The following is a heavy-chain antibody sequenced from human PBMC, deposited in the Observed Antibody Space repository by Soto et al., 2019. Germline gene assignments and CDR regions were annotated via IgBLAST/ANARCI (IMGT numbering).Heavy chain of an antibody. Sequence: QVQRVQSRAEVKNPGASVKVSGKASGYSFTRYGIPWARQAPGQGLEWMGWINTYNGNTNYAQNLQGRVTLTTDPSTSTAYMELTSLRSNDTAIYYCAMVDVYVTPSPQDVWGQGTTVIVSS. D-gene: IGHD3-16*01. CDR2: INTYNGNT. J-gene: IGHJ6*02. CDR3: AMVDVYVTPSPQDV. V-gene: IGHV1-18*01. CDR1: GYSFTRYG.